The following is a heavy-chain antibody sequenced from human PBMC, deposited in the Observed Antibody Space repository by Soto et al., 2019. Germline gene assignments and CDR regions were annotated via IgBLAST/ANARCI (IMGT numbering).Heavy chain of an antibody. CDR1: GGSMRRSSYY. D-gene: IGHD4-17*01. CDR3: VGFYGDYVNGVKRRYFDF. J-gene: IGHJ4*02. Sequence: SETLSLTCTVSGGSMRRSSYYWGWIRQTPGTGLEWIASISYSGMPYYRHSLKGRVAISLDRSQNQFSLRLHSMTAADTGVYYCVGFYGDYVNGVKRRYFDFWGQGTLVTVSS. CDR2: ISYSGMP. V-gene: IGHV4-39*01.